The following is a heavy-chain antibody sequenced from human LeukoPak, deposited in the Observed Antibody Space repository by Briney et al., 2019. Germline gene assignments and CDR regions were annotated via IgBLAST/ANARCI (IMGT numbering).Heavy chain of an antibody. CDR3: ARAMRASFNWFDP. D-gene: IGHD5-12*01. CDR1: GYTFTCYY. J-gene: IGHJ5*02. CDR2: INPNSGGT. V-gene: IGHV1-2*02. Sequence: ASVEVSCKASGYTFTCYYMHWVRQAPGQGLEGMGWINPNSGGTNYAQKFQGRVTMTRDTSISTAYMELSRLRSDDTAVYYCARAMRASFNWFDPWGQGTLVTVSS.